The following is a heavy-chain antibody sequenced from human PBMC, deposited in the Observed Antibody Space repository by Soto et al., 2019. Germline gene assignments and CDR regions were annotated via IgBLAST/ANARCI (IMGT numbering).Heavy chain of an antibody. CDR2: IYWNDDK. CDR1: GFSLSTSGVG. D-gene: IGHD3-22*01. V-gene: IGHV2-5*01. J-gene: IGHJ1*01. CDR3: AHRRKPYSETSGYYYFPN. Sequence: VSGPTLVNPTQTLTLTCTFSGFSLSTSGVGXGWIRQPPGKALEWLALIYWNDDKRYSPSLKSRLTITKDTSKNQVVLTMTNMDPVDTATYYCAHRRKPYSETSGYYYFPNWGQGTRVTVSS.